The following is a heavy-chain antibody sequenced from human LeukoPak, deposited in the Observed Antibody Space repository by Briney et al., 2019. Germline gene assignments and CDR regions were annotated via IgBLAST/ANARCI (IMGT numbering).Heavy chain of an antibody. CDR1: GYTFTSYD. V-gene: IGHV1-8*01. CDR3: VRTPPNWGFDY. D-gene: IGHD7-27*01. Sequence: ASVKVSCKASGYTFTSYDINWVRQATGQGLEWLGWMSPNSGDIGYAQKFQGRVTMTSDSSISTAYMELSSLRSEDTAIYYCVRTPPNWGFDYWGQGTLVTVSS. CDR2: MSPNSGDI. J-gene: IGHJ4*02.